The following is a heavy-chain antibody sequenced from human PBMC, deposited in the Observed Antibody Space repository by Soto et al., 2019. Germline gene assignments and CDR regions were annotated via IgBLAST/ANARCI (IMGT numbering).Heavy chain of an antibody. CDR3: ASWRSYSGSYCFDY. J-gene: IGHJ4*02. V-gene: IGHV1-69*06. CDR2: IVPMYDSV. Sequence: QVQLVQSGAEVKKPGASAKVSCEASGGTFNTYTINWVRQAPGRGLEWVGQIVPMYDSVNYAENFQGRVTITADKSTKTAYMELPSLRSEDTALYFCASWRSYSGSYCFDYWGQGTLVTVSS. D-gene: IGHD1-26*01. CDR1: GGTFNTYT.